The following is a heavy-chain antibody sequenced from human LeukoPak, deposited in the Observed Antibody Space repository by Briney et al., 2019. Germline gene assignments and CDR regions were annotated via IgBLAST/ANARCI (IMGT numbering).Heavy chain of an antibody. CDR3: ARHSSIWYPDC. CDR1: GRSIRSYD. CDR2: IHYTGST. V-gene: IGHV4-59*08. Sequence: SETLSLPCTVSGRSIRSYDWSCIRQPPGKGREWKGYIHYTGSTNYNPSLKRRVTITVDTSKNQFSRQMRSVPATDTAVYFCARHSSIWYPDCWGQGTLVTVSS. D-gene: IGHD6-13*01. J-gene: IGHJ4*02.